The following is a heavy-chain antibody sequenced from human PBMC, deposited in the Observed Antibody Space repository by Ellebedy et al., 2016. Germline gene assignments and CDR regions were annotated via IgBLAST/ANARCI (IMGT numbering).Heavy chain of an antibody. Sequence: GESLKISCAASGFTFSDYYMTWVRQAPGKGLEWVSYINRGGDTIYYSESVKGRITISRDNARNSLYLQMNSLRAEDTAVYYCARGGTSWLDPFDFWGPGTMVTVSS. CDR1: GFTFSDYY. J-gene: IGHJ3*01. CDR2: INRGGDTI. CDR3: ARGGTSWLDPFDF. D-gene: IGHD6-13*01. V-gene: IGHV3-11*01.